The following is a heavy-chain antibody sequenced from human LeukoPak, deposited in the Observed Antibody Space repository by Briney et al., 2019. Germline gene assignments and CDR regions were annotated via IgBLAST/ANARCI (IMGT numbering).Heavy chain of an antibody. CDR3: ARDRPQVLWFGELIDY. CDR1: GYTFTDYG. D-gene: IGHD3-10*01. CDR2: ISAYNGNT. V-gene: IGHV1-18*01. Sequence: GASVKVSCKASGYTFTDYGISWVRQAPGQGLEWMGWISAYNGNTNYAQKLQGRVTMTTDTSTSTAYMELRSLRSDDTAVYYCARDRPQVLWFGELIDYWGQGTLVTVSS. J-gene: IGHJ4*02.